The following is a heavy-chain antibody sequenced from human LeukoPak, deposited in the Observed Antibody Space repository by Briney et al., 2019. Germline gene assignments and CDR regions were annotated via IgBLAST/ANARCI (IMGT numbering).Heavy chain of an antibody. CDR3: ARARGGTVTTSPFDY. D-gene: IGHD4-17*01. CDR2: IYYSGST. J-gene: IGHJ4*02. V-gene: IGHV4-31*03. Sequence: SQTLSLTCTVSGGSISSGGYYWSWIRQHPGKGLEWIGYIYYSGSTYYNPSLKSRVTTSVDTSKNQFSLKLSSVTAADTAVYYCARARGGTVTTSPFDYWGQGTLVTVSS. CDR1: GGSISSGGYY.